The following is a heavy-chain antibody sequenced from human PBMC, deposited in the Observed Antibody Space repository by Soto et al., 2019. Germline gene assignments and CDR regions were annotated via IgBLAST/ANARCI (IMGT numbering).Heavy chain of an antibody. V-gene: IGHV1-18*01. CDR3: ARIIVGDSSGYPYYYYGMDV. J-gene: IGHJ6*02. D-gene: IGHD3-22*01. CDR2: ISAYNGNT. Sequence: ASVKVSCKASGYTFTSYGVSWVRQASGQGLEWMGWISAYNGNTNYAQKLQGRVTMTTDTSTSTAYMELRSLRSDDTAVYYCARIIVGDSSGYPYYYYGMDVWGQGTTVTVSS. CDR1: GYTFTSYG.